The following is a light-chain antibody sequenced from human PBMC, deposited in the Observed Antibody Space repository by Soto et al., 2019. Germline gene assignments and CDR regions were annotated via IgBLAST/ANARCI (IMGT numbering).Light chain of an antibody. CDR3: CSYAGSGTLV. J-gene: IGLJ2*01. V-gene: IGLV2-23*01. CDR1: GSDVGYYNL. CDR2: ESS. Sequence: QSALTQPASVSGSPGQSITISCTGSGSDVGYYNLVSWYQQHLGKAPKLMMYESSMRPSGVSDRFSGSKFGNTASLTISGIQAEDEAYYHCCSYAGSGTLVFGGGTKLTVL.